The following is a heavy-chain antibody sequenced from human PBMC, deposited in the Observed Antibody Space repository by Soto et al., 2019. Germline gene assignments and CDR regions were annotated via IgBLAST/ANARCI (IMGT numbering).Heavy chain of an antibody. CDR3: ARVGYSSGWYRLGYYYYGMDV. D-gene: IGHD6-19*01. CDR1: GFTFSSYA. V-gene: IGHV3-30-3*01. J-gene: IGHJ6*02. Sequence: PGGSLRLSCAASGFTFSSYAMHWVRQAPGKGLEWVAVISYDGSNKYYADSVKGRFTISRDNSKNTLYLQMNSLRAEDTAVYYCARVGYSSGWYRLGYYYYGMDVWGQGTTVTVSS. CDR2: ISYDGSNK.